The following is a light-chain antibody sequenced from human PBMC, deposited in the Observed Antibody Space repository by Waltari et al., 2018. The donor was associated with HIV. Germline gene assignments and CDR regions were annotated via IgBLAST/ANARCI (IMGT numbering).Light chain of an antibody. CDR1: SSDVGSYNL. Sequence: QSALTQPASVSGSPGQSITISCTGTSSDVGSYNLVSWYQQHPGKAPKLMIYEVTKRPSVVSNRCSGSKSGNTAFLTISGLQAEDEADYFCCSYAGSSTLVFGGGTKLTVL. CDR3: CSYAGSSTLV. V-gene: IGLV2-23*02. CDR2: EVT. J-gene: IGLJ2*01.